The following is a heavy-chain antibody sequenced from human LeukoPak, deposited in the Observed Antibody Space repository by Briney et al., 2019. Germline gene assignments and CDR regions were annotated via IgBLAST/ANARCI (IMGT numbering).Heavy chain of an antibody. Sequence: EXXSLTCSVYGGSISSYYWSWIRQXPGKGLEWIGYIYYSGSTNYNPSLKSRVTISVDTSKNQFSLKLRSVTAADTAVYYCARLGPTTVTTFLDYWGQGTLVTVSS. CDR2: IYYSGST. CDR3: ARLGPTTVTTFLDY. CDR1: GGSISSYY. V-gene: IGHV4-59*08. J-gene: IGHJ4*02. D-gene: IGHD4-11*01.